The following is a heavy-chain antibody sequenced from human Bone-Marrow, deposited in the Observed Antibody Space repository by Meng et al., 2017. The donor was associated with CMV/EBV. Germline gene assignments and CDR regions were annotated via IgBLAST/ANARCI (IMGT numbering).Heavy chain of an antibody. D-gene: IGHD6-13*01. J-gene: IGHJ4*02. CDR3: ASILSSWYRTYREY. Sequence: GGSLRLSCLASGFTFSRYSMDWVRHVPGKGLEWVASITATSDYIHYGDSVRGRFTISRDNAKNTLYLQMNSLRAEDTAVYYCASILSSWYRTYREYWGQGTLVTVSS. CDR1: GFTFSRYS. CDR2: ITATSDYI. V-gene: IGHV3-21*01.